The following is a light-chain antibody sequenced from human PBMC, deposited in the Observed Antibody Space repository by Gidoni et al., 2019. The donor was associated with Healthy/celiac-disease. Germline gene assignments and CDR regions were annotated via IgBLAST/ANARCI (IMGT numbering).Light chain of an antibody. CDR2: AAS. CDR1: QSISSY. J-gene: IGKJ1*01. Sequence: DIQMTKSPSYLSASVRYRVTITCRASQSISSYLNWYQQKPGKAPKLLIYAASSLQSGVPSRFSGSASVTDFTLTICSLQPEDFATYYCQQSYSTPWTFGQGTKVEIK. CDR3: QQSYSTPWT. V-gene: IGKV1-39*01.